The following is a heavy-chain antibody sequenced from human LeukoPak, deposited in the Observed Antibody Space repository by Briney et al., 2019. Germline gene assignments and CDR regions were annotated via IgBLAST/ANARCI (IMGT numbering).Heavy chain of an antibody. CDR2: ISFDGSHQ. D-gene: IGHD2-2*01. Sequence: GGSLRLSCVASGFTFRSYSLHWVRQAPGKGLEWVAVISFDGSHQYFADSVKGRFTISRDNSNNTLYLQMNSLRAEDTAVYYCATPLIPISSTTYYNYFEYWGQGALVTVSS. CDR1: GFTFRSYS. V-gene: IGHV3-30*04. J-gene: IGHJ4*02. CDR3: ATPLIPISSTTYYNYFEY.